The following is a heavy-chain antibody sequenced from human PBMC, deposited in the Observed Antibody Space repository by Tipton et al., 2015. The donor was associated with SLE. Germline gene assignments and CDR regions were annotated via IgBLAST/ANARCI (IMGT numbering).Heavy chain of an antibody. V-gene: IGHV4-39*07. Sequence: TLSLTCTVSGGSVSSGSYYWGWIRQPPGKGLEWIGSIYYSGSTYYNPSLKSRVTISVDTSKNQFSLKLSSVTAADTAVHYCARDCMVRGVRAFDIWGQGAMVTVSS. CDR1: GGSVSSGSYY. D-gene: IGHD3-10*01. CDR3: ARDCMVRGVRAFDI. J-gene: IGHJ3*02. CDR2: IYYSGST.